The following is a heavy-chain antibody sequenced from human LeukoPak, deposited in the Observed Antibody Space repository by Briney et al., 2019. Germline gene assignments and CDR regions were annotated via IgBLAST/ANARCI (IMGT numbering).Heavy chain of an antibody. CDR3: AGMDGDSGSYYWFDL. J-gene: IGHJ5*02. V-gene: IGHV1-2*02. CDR2: FKPNSGGT. Sequence: ASVKVSCKASGYTFTGYYMHWVRQAPGQGHEWMGCFKPNSGGTNYAQKFQGRVTMTRDTSISTAYMELSRLTSDDTAVYYCAGMDGDSGSYYWFDLWGQGTLVTVSS. CDR1: GYTFTGYY. D-gene: IGHD1-26*01.